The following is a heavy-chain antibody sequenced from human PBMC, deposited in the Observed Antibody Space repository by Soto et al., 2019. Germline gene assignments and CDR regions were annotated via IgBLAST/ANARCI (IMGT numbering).Heavy chain of an antibody. V-gene: IGHV4-4*02. J-gene: IGHJ3*02. CDR3: AREDSSGPSAFDI. Sequence: PSETLSLTCAVSGGSISSSNWWNWVRQPPGKGLEWIGEIYHSGSTNYNPSLKSRVTISVDKSKNQFSLKLSSVTAADTAVYYCAREDSSGPSAFDIWGQGTMVTVSS. D-gene: IGHD3-22*01. CDR2: IYHSGST. CDR1: GGSISSSNW.